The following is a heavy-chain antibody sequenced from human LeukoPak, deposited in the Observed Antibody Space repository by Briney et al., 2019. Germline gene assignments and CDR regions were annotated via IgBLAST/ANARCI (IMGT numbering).Heavy chain of an antibody. CDR2: IVVGSGNT. D-gene: IGHD6-19*01. J-gene: IGHJ6*02. CDR1: GFTFTSSA. Sequence: ASVKVSCKASGFTFTSSAVQWVRQARGQRLEWIGWIVVGSGNTNYAQKFQERVTITRDMSTSTAYMELSSLRSEDTAVYYCARGGYSSGWYLYYYYYYGMDVWGQGTTVTVSS. CDR3: ARGGYSSGWYLYYYYYYGMDV. V-gene: IGHV1-58*01.